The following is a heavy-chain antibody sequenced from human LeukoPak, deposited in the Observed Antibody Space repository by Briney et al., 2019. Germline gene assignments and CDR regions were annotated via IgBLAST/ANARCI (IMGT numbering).Heavy chain of an antibody. CDR1: GFTFSDYY. Sequence: GGSLRLSCAASGFTFSDYYISWIRQAPGKGLEWVPYISSSSSYTNYADSLKGRFTISRDNAKNSLYLQMNSLTAADTAVYYCARGRGSSSWYGAYYFDYWGQGTLVTVSS. CDR2: ISSSSSYT. D-gene: IGHD6-13*01. J-gene: IGHJ4*02. V-gene: IGHV3-11*06. CDR3: ARGRGSSSWYGAYYFDY.